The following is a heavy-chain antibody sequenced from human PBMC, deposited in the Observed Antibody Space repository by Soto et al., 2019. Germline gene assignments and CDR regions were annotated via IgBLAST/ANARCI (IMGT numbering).Heavy chain of an antibody. Sequence: GGSMRLSCAASGFTFSSYGMHWVRQAPGKGLEWVAVISYDGSNKYYADSVKGRFTISRDNSKNTLYLQMSSLRAEDTAVYYCVKDGSSGWPYYYGLDVWGQGTTVTVSS. D-gene: IGHD6-19*01. CDR1: GFTFSSYG. J-gene: IGHJ6*02. CDR2: ISYDGSNK. V-gene: IGHV3-30*18. CDR3: VKDGSSGWPYYYGLDV.